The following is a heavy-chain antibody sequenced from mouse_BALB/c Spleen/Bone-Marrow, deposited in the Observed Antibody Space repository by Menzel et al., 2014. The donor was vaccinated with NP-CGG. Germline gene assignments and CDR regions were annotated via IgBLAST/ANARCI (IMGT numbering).Heavy chain of an antibody. CDR2: ISPGSDNI. V-gene: IGHV1S53*02. CDR3: VLYGSMFLSHAMEY. J-gene: IGHJ4*01. CDR1: GYTFTDRA. D-gene: IGHD1-1*01. Sequence: QVQLQQSDAELVKPGASGMISCKASGYTFTDRAIHWVKQKPEQGLEWIGYISPGSDNIKYNEKFEGKATLTADRSSNTAYKHLNNLSSEDSAVYFCVLYGSMFLSHAMEYLGQRTSVTGSS.